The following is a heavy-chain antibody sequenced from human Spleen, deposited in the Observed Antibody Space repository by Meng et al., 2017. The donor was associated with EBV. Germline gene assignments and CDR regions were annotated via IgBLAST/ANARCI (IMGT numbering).Heavy chain of an antibody. CDR3: ETYLGGADDS. D-gene: IGHD3-16*01. J-gene: IGHJ4*02. CDR2: FDPEEGET. Sequence: VQGGAEVKKPGASMNVSCQVSGHILNELSMDWGRQAPGKGIEWMGGFDPEEGETIYAQKFQGRVTMTEDTSRDTAYMELISLRSEDTAAYYCETYLGGADDSWGRGTLVTVSS. CDR1: GHILNELS. V-gene: IGHV1-24*01.